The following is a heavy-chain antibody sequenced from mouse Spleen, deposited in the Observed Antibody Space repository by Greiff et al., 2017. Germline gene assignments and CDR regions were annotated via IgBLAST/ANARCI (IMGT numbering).Heavy chain of an antibody. Sequence: EVQRVESGGGLVKPGGSLKLSCAASGFTFSSYAMSWVRQTPEKRLEWVATISSGGSYTYYPDSVKGRFTISRDNAKNTLYLQMSSLRSEDTAMYYCARQRYYGSRGGFAYWGQGTLVTVSA. CDR3: ARQRYYGSRGGFAY. V-gene: IGHV5-9-3*01. CDR1: GFTFSSYA. D-gene: IGHD1-1*01. CDR2: ISSGGSYT. J-gene: IGHJ3*01.